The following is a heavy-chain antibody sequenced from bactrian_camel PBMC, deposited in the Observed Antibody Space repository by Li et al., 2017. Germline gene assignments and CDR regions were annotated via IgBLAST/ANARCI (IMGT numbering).Heavy chain of an antibody. V-gene: IGHV3S57*01. CDR3: AATGMQWDTWTAIQALDKDSYIY. Sequence: VQLVESGGDSVQAGRSLRLSCAYSTKRTCLGWFRQGPGKGREGVAFIDRGGATNYAWSVKDRFTISKDNANNALYLQMNSLKPEVTAMYYCAATGMQWDTWTAIQALDKDSYIYWGEGTQVTVS. CDR2: IDRGGAT. D-gene: IGHD3*01. J-gene: IGHJ4*01. CDR1: TKRTC.